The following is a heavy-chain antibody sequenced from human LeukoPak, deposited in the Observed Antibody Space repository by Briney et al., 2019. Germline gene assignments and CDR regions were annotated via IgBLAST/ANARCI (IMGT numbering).Heavy chain of an antibody. V-gene: IGHV3-9*01. CDR3: ARASYYYDTTGSGAVDF. CDR2: INWNSDNI. J-gene: IGHJ3*01. Sequence: PGRSLRLSCAASGFTFNDHAMYWVRQAPGKGLEWVSGINWNSDNIGYADSVKGRFTISRDDAKKSLFLQMNSLRAEDTALYYCARASYYYDTTGSGAVDFWGQGTMVTVSS. D-gene: IGHD3-22*01. CDR1: GFTFNDHA.